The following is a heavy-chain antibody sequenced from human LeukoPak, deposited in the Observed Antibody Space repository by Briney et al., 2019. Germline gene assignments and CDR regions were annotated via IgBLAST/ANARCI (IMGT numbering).Heavy chain of an antibody. CDR1: GFTFSDYW. J-gene: IGHJ4*02. V-gene: IGHV3-74*01. CDR2: INTGGSGT. CDR3: ASARGSNYGSLGD. Sequence: GGSLRLSCGASGFTFSDYWMHWVRQAPGKGLLWVSRINTGGSGTTYADSVKGRFTISRDNAKNTLYLQMNSLRAEDTAVYYCASARGSNYGSLGDWGQGTLVTVSS. D-gene: IGHD5-18*01.